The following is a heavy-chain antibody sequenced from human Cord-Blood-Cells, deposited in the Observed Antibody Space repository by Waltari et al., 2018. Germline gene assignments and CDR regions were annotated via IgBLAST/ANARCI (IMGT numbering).Heavy chain of an antibody. CDR3: ARARDYYGSGSYYDAFDI. D-gene: IGHD3-10*01. Sequence: VQPQQWGAGLLKPSETLSLTCAVYGGSFSGYYWSWIRKPPGTGLEWIGEINHSGSTNYNPSLKSRVTISVDTSKNQFSLKLSSVTTADTAVYYCARARDYYGSGSYYDAFDIWGQGTMVTVSS. V-gene: IGHV4-34*01. CDR2: INHSGST. J-gene: IGHJ3*02. CDR1: GGSFSGYY.